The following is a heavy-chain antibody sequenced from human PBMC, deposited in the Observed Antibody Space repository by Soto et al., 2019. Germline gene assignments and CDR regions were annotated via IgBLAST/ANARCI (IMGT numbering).Heavy chain of an antibody. V-gene: IGHV4-31*03. Sequence: SETLSLTFTVSGGSISSGGYSWSWIRQHPGKGLEWIGYIYYSGSTYYNPSLKSRVTISVDTSKNQFSLKLCSVTAADTAVYYCARVRSGYSSGRSLDYWGQGTLVTVSS. CDR1: GGSISSGGYS. CDR2: IYYSGST. CDR3: ARVRSGYSSGRSLDY. D-gene: IGHD6-19*01. J-gene: IGHJ4*02.